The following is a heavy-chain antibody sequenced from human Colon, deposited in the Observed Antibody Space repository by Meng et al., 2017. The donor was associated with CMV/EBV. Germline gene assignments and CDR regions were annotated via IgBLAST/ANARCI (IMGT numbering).Heavy chain of an antibody. D-gene: IGHD3-22*01. J-gene: IGHJ4*02. CDR2: ISNYNDHT. CDR3: ARDSGYYDSSDFHRDFDY. Sequence: ASVQVSCKASGYTFSSYAISWVRQAPRQGLEWMGWISNYNDHTDYAQKVQGRLTMTTDTSTSTAYMELRSLRSDDTAVYYCARDSGYYDSSDFHRDFDYWGQGTLVTVSS. CDR1: GYTFSSYA. V-gene: IGHV1-18*01.